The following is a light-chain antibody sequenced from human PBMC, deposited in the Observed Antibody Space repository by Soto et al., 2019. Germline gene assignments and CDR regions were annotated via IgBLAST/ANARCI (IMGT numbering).Light chain of an antibody. CDR2: DVS. V-gene: IGLV2-14*01. J-gene: IGLJ1*01. CDR1: SSDVGGYNY. CDR3: SSYTTSSTYV. Sequence: QSALTQPASVSGSPGQSIAISCTGTSSDVGGYNYVSRYQQHPGKAPKLILCDVSNRPSGVSDRFSGSKSGNTASLTISGLQTEDEADYYCSSYTTSSTYVFGTGTKVTVL.